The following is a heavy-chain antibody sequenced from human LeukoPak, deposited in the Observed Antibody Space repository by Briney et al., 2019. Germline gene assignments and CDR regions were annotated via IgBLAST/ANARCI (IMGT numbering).Heavy chain of an antibody. V-gene: IGHV3-11*06. CDR3: ARLGYCSSTSCYDPALDAFDI. J-gene: IGHJ3*02. D-gene: IGHD2-2*01. Sequence: GGSLRLSCAASGFTFSDYYMSWIRQAPGKGVGWVSYISSSSSYTNYADSVKGRFTISRDNAKNSLYLQMNSLRAEDTAVYYCARLGYCSSTSCYDPALDAFDIWGQGTMVTVSS. CDR1: GFTFSDYY. CDR2: ISSSSSYT.